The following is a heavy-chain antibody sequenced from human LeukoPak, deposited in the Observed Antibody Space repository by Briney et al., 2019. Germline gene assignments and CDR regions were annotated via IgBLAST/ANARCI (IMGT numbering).Heavy chain of an antibody. D-gene: IGHD6-13*01. CDR1: GGSFSGYY. J-gene: IGHJ3*02. V-gene: IGHV4-34*01. CDR3: ARASIAAAGADAFDI. Sequence: SETLSLTCAVYGGSFSGYYWSWIRQPPGKGLEWIGEINHSGSTNYNPSLKSRVTISVDTSKNQFSLKLSSVTAADTAVYYCARASIAAAGADAFDIWGQGTMVTVSS. CDR2: INHSGST.